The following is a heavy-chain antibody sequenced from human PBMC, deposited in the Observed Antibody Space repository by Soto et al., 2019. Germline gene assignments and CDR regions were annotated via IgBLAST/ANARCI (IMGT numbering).Heavy chain of an antibody. V-gene: IGHV3-74*01. Sequence: LRLSCAASGFTFSSYWMHWVRQAPGKGLVWVSRINSDGSSTSYADSVKGRFTISRDNAKDTLYLQMNSLRAEDTAVYYCARGSSSWSLNNWGQGTLVTVSS. CDR1: GFTFSSYW. CDR3: ARGSSSWSLNN. CDR2: INSDGSST. J-gene: IGHJ4*02. D-gene: IGHD6-13*01.